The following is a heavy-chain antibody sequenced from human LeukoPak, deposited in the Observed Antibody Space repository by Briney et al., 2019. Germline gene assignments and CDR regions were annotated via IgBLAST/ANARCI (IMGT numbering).Heavy chain of an antibody. J-gene: IGHJ5*02. Sequence: ASVKVSCKASGYTFTSSGISWVRQAPGQGLEWMGWISAYNGNTNYAQKLQGRVTMTTDTSTSTAYMELRSLRSDDTAVYYCARDRMAHYYDSSGVDPWGQGTLVTVSS. CDR2: ISAYNGNT. CDR3: ARDRMAHYYDSSGVDP. CDR1: GYTFTSSG. V-gene: IGHV1-18*01. D-gene: IGHD3-22*01.